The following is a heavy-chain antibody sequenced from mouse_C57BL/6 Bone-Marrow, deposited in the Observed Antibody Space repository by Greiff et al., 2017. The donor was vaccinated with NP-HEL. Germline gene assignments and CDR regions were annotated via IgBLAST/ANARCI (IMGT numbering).Heavy chain of an antibody. V-gene: IGHV1-81*01. CDR2: IYPRSGNN. Sequence: QVQLQQSGAELARPGASVKLSCKASGYTFTSYGISWVKQRTGQGLEWIGEIYPRSGNNYYNEKFKGKATLTADKSSRTAYMELRSLTSEDSAVYFCARFDYSNGFADWGQGTLVTVSA. CDR1: GYTFTSYG. D-gene: IGHD2-5*01. CDR3: ARFDYSNGFAD. J-gene: IGHJ3*01.